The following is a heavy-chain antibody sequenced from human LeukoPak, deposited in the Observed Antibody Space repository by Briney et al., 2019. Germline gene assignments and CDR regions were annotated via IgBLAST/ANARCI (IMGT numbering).Heavy chain of an antibody. D-gene: IGHD3-9*01. CDR1: GYTFTSYY. CDR2: INPSGGST. Sequence: ASVKVSCKASGYTFTSYYMHWVRQAPGQGLEWMGIINPSGGSTSYAQKLQGRVTMTTDTSTSTAYMELRSLRSDDTAVYYCARVLLVLRYFDWMIEGAFDYWGQGTLVTVSS. CDR3: ARVLLVLRYFDWMIEGAFDY. V-gene: IGHV1-46*01. J-gene: IGHJ4*02.